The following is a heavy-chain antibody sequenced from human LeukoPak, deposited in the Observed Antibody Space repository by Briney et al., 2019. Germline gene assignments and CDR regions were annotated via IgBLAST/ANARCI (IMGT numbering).Heavy chain of an antibody. J-gene: IGHJ4*02. CDR3: ATSRPERGYSYGYGYFDY. CDR1: GYTLTELS. CDR2: FDPGDGET. Sequence: ASVKVSCKVSGYTLTELSMHWVRQAPGKGLEWMGGFDPGDGETIYAQKFQGRVTMTEDTSTDTAYMELSSLRSEDTAVYYCATSRPERGYSYGYGYFDYWGQGTLVTVSS. D-gene: IGHD5-18*01. V-gene: IGHV1-24*01.